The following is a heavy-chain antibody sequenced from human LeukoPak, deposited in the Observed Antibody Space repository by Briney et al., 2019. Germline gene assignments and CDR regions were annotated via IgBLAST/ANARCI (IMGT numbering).Heavy chain of an antibody. CDR2: INHSGST. CDR3: ARFVTMIVVSYAFDI. Sequence: SETLSLTCAVYGGSFSGYYWSWIRQPPGKGLEWIGEINHSGSTNYNPSLKSRVTISVDTSKNQFSLKLSSVTAADTAVYYCARFVTMIVVSYAFDIWGQGTMVTVSS. J-gene: IGHJ3*02. V-gene: IGHV4-34*01. D-gene: IGHD3-22*01. CDR1: GGSFSGYY.